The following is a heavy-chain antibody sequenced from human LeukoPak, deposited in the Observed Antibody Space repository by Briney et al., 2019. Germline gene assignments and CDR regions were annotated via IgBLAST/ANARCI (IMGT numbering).Heavy chain of an antibody. CDR3: ARVAEVGATGYYYYMDV. Sequence: GGSLRLSCAASEFAFSSYAMSWVRQAPGKGLEWVSTISGSGASTYYADSVKGRFTISRDNSKNTLYLQMNSLRAEDTAVYYCARVAEVGATGYYYYMDVWGKGTTVTISS. CDR2: ISGSGAST. D-gene: IGHD1-26*01. J-gene: IGHJ6*03. CDR1: EFAFSSYA. V-gene: IGHV3-23*01.